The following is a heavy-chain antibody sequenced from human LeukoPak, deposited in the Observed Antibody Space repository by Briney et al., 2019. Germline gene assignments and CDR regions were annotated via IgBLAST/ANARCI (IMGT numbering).Heavy chain of an antibody. J-gene: IGHJ4*02. CDR3: ARGRWLENYFDY. CDR2: IYSGGST. V-gene: IGHV3-53*01. Sequence: GGSLRLSCVASGFTVSSNYMSWVRQAPGKGLEWVSVIYSGGSTYYADSVKGRFTISRDNSKNTLYLQMNSLRAEDTAVYYCARGRWLENYFDYWGQGTLVTVSS. D-gene: IGHD6-19*01. CDR1: GFTVSSNY.